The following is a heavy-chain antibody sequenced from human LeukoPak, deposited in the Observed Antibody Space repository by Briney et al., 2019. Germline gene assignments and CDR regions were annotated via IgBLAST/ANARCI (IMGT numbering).Heavy chain of an antibody. V-gene: IGHV3-23*01. CDR3: AKDTKSSGSIDY. CDR2: ISASGGST. Sequence: GGSLRLSCAASGFTFSSYAMSWVRQAPGQGLEWVSGISASGGSTYYGDSVKGQFTISRDNSKNTLYLQMNSLRAEDTAVYYCAKDTKSSGSIDYWGQGTLVTVSS. CDR1: GFTFSSYA. D-gene: IGHD1-26*01. J-gene: IGHJ4*02.